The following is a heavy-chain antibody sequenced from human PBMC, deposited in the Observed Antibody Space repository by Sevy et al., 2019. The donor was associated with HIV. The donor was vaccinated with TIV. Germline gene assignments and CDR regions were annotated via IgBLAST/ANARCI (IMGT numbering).Heavy chain of an antibody. CDR1: GYTFTGYY. V-gene: IGHV1-2*02. CDR3: TRSAAEAKNFYCGGDCYSDY. J-gene: IGHJ4*02. CDR2: INPKSGGT. D-gene: IGHD2-21*02. Sequence: AAVKVSCKASGYTFTGYYLHWVRQAPGQGLEWMGWINPKSGGTNYAPKFQGRVTMTRDTSISTASMELSRLRSDDTAVCYCTRSAAEAKNFYCGGDCYSDYWGQGTLVTVSS.